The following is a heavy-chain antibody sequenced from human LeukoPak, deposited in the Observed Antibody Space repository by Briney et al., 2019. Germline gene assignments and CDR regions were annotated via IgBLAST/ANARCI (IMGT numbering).Heavy chain of an antibody. V-gene: IGHV3-7*01. Sequence: GGSLRLSCAASGFTFSSYAMSWVRQAPGKGLEWVANIKQDGSEKYYVDSVKGRFTISRDNAKNSLYLQMNSLGAEDTAVYYCARDNSGSYSDYYYMDVWGKGTTVTVSS. CDR1: GFTFSSYA. CDR2: IKQDGSEK. J-gene: IGHJ6*03. CDR3: ARDNSGSYSDYYYMDV. D-gene: IGHD1-26*01.